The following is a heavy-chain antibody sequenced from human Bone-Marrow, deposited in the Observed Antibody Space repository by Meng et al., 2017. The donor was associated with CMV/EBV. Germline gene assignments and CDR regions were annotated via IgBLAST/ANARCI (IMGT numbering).Heavy chain of an antibody. CDR3: AREQGRYCSSTSCYKEIYYYYYGMDV. J-gene: IGHJ6*02. CDR1: GGSISSYY. Sequence: GSLRLSCTVSGGSISSYYWSWIRQPPGKGLEWIGYIYYSGSTNYNPSLKSRVTISVDTSKNQFSLKLSSVTAADTAVYYCAREQGRYCSSTSCYKEIYYYYYGMDVWGQGTTVTVSS. D-gene: IGHD2-2*02. V-gene: IGHV4-59*01. CDR2: IYYSGST.